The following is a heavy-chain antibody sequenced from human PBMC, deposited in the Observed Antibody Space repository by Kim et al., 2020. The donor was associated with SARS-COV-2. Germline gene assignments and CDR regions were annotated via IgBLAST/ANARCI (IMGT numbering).Heavy chain of an antibody. CDR3: ARGDCSSTSCYAGDY. Sequence: SETLSLTCAVYGGSFSGYYWSWIRQPPGKGLEWIGEINHSGSTNYNPSLKSRVTISVDTSKNQFSLQLSSVTAADTAVYYCARGDCSSTSCYAGDYWGQG. CDR1: GGSFSGYY. V-gene: IGHV4-34*01. D-gene: IGHD2-2*01. CDR2: INHSGST. J-gene: IGHJ4*02.